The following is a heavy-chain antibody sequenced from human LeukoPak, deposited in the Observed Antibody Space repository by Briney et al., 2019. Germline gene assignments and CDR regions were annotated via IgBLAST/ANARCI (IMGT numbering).Heavy chain of an antibody. D-gene: IGHD3-9*01. CDR3: AREVYDILTGYYRGPLDAFDI. CDR2: ISAYNGNT. CDR1: GYTFTSYG. V-gene: IGHV1-18*03. J-gene: IGHJ3*02. Sequence: GASVKVSCKASGYTFTSYGISWVRQAPGQGLEWMGWISAYNGNTNYAQKLQGRVTMTTDTSTSTAYMELRSLRSDDMAVYYCAREVYDILTGYYRGPLDAFDIWGQGTMVTVSS.